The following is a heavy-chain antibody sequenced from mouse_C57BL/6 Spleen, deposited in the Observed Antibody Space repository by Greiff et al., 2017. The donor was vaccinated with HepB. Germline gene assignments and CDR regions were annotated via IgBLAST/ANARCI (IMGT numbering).Heavy chain of an antibody. CDR2: INPNNGGT. CDR3: ARGSYDSWFAY. D-gene: IGHD2-4*01. V-gene: IGHV1-26*01. CDR1: GYTFTDYY. Sequence: EVQLQQSGPELVKPGASVKISCKASGYTFTDYYMNWVKQSHGKSLEWIGDINPNNGGTSYNQKFKGKATLTVDKSSSTAYMELRSLNAEDSAVYYCARGSYDSWFAYWGQGTLVTVSA. J-gene: IGHJ3*01.